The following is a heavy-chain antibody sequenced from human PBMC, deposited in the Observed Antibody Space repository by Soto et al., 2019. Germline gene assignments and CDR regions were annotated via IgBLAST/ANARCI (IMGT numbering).Heavy chain of an antibody. Sequence: SETLSLTCTVSGGSISSYYWSWIRQPPGKGLEWIGYIYYSGSTNYNPSLKSRVTISVDTSKNQFSLKLSSVTAADTAVYYCARADEEGDWFDPWGQGTLVTVSS. D-gene: IGHD3-16*01. J-gene: IGHJ5*02. CDR1: GGSISSYY. CDR3: ARADEEGDWFDP. CDR2: IYYSGST. V-gene: IGHV4-59*01.